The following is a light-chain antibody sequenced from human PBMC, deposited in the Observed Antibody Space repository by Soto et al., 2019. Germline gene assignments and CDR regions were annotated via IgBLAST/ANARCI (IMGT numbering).Light chain of an antibody. CDR1: NSDVGGYNY. V-gene: IGLV2-8*01. CDR2: EVS. Sequence: QSARTQPPSASGSPGQSVTISCPGTNSDVGGYNYVSWYQQHPGKAPKRMIYEVSERPSGVPDRFSGSKSSNTASLTVSGLQAEDEADYYCSSYAGSNNFVFGTGTKVTVL. CDR3: SSYAGSNNFV. J-gene: IGLJ1*01.